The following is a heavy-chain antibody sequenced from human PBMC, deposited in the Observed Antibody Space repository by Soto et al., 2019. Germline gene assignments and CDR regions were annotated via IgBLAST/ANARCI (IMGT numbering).Heavy chain of an antibody. Sequence: SETLSLTCTVSGGSISSGDYYWNWIRQSPGKGLEWIGDINYSGGTNYNPSLKSRVTISVDTSKNQFSLQLDSVTAADTAVYYCAKSYSGPFDPWGQGALVTVSS. D-gene: IGHD6-25*01. CDR2: INYSGGT. CDR3: AKSYSGPFDP. V-gene: IGHV4-39*07. CDR1: GGSISSGDYY. J-gene: IGHJ5*02.